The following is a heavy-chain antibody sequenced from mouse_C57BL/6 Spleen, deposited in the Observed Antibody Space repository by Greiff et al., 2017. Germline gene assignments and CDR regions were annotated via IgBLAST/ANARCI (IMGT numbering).Heavy chain of an antibody. CDR1: GYSFTSYY. CDR2: IYPGSGNT. Sequence: QVQLQQSGPELVKPGASVKISCKASGYSFTSYYIHWVKQRPGQGLEWIGWIYPGSGNTKYNEKFKGKATLTADTSSSTAYMQLSSLTSEDSAVYYCAGWEGGYYSSFDYWGQGTTLTVSS. CDR3: AGWEGGYYSSFDY. V-gene: IGHV1-66*01. J-gene: IGHJ2*01. D-gene: IGHD2-3*01.